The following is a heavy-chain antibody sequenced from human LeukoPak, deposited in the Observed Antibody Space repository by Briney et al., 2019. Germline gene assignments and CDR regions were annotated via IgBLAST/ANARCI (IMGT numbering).Heavy chain of an antibody. J-gene: IGHJ4*02. V-gene: IGHV3-7*01. Sequence: GGSLRLSCAASGFRFSSYWMSWVRQAPGKGLEWVANIKQDGSEKYYVDSVKGRFTISRDNAKKSLCLQMNNLGAADTAVYYCARDGYPFDFWGQGTLVTASS. CDR3: ARDGYPFDF. CDR2: IKQDGSEK. CDR1: GFRFSSYW. D-gene: IGHD1-1*01.